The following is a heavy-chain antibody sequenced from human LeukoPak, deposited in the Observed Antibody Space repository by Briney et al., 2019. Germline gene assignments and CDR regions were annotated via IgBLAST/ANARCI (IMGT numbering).Heavy chain of an antibody. CDR1: GYIFTSYG. CDR3: ARDPPEYSSTYDY. Sequence: ASVKVSCKASGYIFTSYGISWVRQAPGQGLEWMGWISAYNGNTNYVQNLQGRVTMTTDTSTSTAYMELRSLRSDDTAVYYCARDPPEYSSTYDYWGQGTLVTVSS. V-gene: IGHV1-18*01. CDR2: ISAYNGNT. J-gene: IGHJ4*02. D-gene: IGHD6-13*01.